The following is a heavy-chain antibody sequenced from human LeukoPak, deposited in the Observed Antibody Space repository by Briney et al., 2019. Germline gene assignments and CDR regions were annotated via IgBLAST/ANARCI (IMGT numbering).Heavy chain of an antibody. CDR1: GYGFTNYW. V-gene: IGHV5-51*01. CDR3: ARQSNLDYSNSAGYFDY. D-gene: IGHD4-11*01. J-gene: IGHJ4*02. CDR2: IYPGASNT. Sequence: PGESLKISCKGSGYGFTNYWIVWVRPMPGKGLEWMGIIYPGASNTLYNPSFQGQVTVSADKSVTTAYLQWSSLKASDTALYFCARQSNLDYSNSAGYFDYWGQGTLVTVSS.